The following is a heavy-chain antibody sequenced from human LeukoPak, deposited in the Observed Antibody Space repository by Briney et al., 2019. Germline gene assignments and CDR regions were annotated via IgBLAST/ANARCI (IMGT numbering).Heavy chain of an antibody. D-gene: IGHD6-6*01. Sequence: GGSLRLSCAAAGFTFSSYAMHWVRQAPGGGLEYVSAISSNGGSTYYANSVKGRFTISRDNSKNTLFLQMGSLRDEDMAVYYCARGGSIAARPIDYWGQGTLVTV. CDR1: GFTFSSYA. V-gene: IGHV3-64*01. J-gene: IGHJ4*02. CDR3: ARGGSIAARPIDY. CDR2: ISSNGGST.